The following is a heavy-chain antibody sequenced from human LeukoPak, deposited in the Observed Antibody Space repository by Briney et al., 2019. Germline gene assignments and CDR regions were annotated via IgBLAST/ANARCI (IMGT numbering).Heavy chain of an antibody. J-gene: IGHJ5*02. V-gene: IGHV3-30*02. CDR2: IRYDESNK. D-gene: IGHD5-24*01. Sequence: GGSLRLSCAASGFIFSAYGMHWVRQAPGKGLEWLAFIRYDESNKNYADSVKGRFTISRDISSNTLYLQMNRLRPEDTAIYYCAKDIDGHNLPWFDPWGQGTLVTVSS. CDR3: AKDIDGHNLPWFDP. CDR1: GFIFSAYG.